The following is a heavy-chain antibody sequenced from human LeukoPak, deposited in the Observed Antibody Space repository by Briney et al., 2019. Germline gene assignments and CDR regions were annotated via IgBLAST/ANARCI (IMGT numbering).Heavy chain of an antibody. CDR1: RFTFDDYA. CDR2: ISWNSGSI. D-gene: IGHD3-22*01. Sequence: GRSLRLSCAASRFTFDDYAMNWVRQAPGKGLEWVSGISWNSGSIGYADSVKGRFTISRDNAKNSLYLQMNSLRAEDTALYYCAKDMGSGYYDSSGYYPNYYYYYGMDVWGQGTTVTVSS. J-gene: IGHJ6*02. CDR3: AKDMGSGYYDSSGYYPNYYYYYGMDV. V-gene: IGHV3-9*01.